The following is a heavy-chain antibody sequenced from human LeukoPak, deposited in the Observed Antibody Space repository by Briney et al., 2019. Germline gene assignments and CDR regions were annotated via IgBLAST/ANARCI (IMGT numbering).Heavy chain of an antibody. CDR3: ARDNGGYDYYYYYGMDV. Sequence: GESLRLSCAASGFTFSSYSMNWVRQAPGKGLEWVSSISSSSIYIYYADSVKGRFTISRDNAKNSLYLQMNSLRAEDTAVYYCARDNGGYDYYYYYGMDVWGQGTTVTVSS. D-gene: IGHD5-12*01. J-gene: IGHJ6*02. V-gene: IGHV3-21*01. CDR1: GFTFSSYS. CDR2: ISSSSIYI.